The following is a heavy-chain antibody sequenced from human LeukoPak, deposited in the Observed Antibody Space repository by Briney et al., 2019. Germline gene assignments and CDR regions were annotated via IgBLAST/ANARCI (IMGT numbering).Heavy chain of an antibody. V-gene: IGHV4-39*01. CDR3: ARQGPSGAYPTQFDY. CDR1: GGSISSGSYY. J-gene: IGHJ4*02. Sequence: SETLSLTCTVSGGSISSGSYYWSWIRQPAGKGLEWIGRIYYSGSTYYNPSLKSRVTISVDTSKNQFSLKLSSVTAADTAVYYCARQGPSGAYPTQFDYWGQGTLVTVSS. D-gene: IGHD2-2*01. CDR2: IYYSGST.